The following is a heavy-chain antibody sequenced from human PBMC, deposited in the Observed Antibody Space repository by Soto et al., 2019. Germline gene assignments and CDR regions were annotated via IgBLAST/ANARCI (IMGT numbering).Heavy chain of an antibody. CDR1: GATFSSYA. V-gene: IGHV1-69*13. D-gene: IGHD3-22*01. CDR2: IIPIFGTA. CDR3: ARALYYYDSSRYIDY. J-gene: IGHJ4*02. Sequence: SVKVSCKASGATFSSYAISWVRQAPGQGLEWMGGIIPIFGTANYAQKFQGRVTITADESTSTAYMELSSLRSEDTAVYYCARALYYYDSSRYIDYWGQGTLVTVSS.